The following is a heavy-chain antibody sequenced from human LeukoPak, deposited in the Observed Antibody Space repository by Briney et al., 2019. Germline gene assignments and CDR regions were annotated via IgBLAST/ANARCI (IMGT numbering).Heavy chain of an antibody. V-gene: IGHV4-61*02. D-gene: IGHD3-10*01. CDR2: IYTSGST. Sequence: SETLSLTCTVSGGSISSGSYYWSWIRQPAGTGLEWIGRIYTSGSTNYNPSLKSRVTMSVDTSKNQFSLKLSSVTAADTAVYYCARDKSRTYGSADAFDIWGQGTMVTVSS. J-gene: IGHJ3*02. CDR1: GGSISSGSYY. CDR3: ARDKSRTYGSADAFDI.